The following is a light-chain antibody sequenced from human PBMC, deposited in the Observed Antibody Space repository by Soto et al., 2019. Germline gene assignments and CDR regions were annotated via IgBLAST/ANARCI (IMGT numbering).Light chain of an antibody. V-gene: IGKV1-5*03. Sequence: EIQMTQSPSTLSASVGDRVTITCRASQSISSWLAWYQQKPGKAPKLLIYKASSLESGVPSRFSGSGSGTEFTLTISSLQPDDLSSYYWQQYNTFPTFGQGTKVEIK. CDR3: QQYNTFPT. CDR2: KAS. CDR1: QSISSW. J-gene: IGKJ1*01.